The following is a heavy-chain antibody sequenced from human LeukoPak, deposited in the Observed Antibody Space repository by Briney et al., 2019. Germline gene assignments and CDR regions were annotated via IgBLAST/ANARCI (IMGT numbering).Heavy chain of an antibody. J-gene: IGHJ4*02. CDR3: ARGSKAAPGTFDY. V-gene: IGHV4-59*01. D-gene: IGHD6-13*01. CDR1: GGSISSYY. Sequence: PSETLSLTCTVSGGSISSYYWRWIRQPPGKGLEWIGYIYYTGSTDYNPSLKSRVAISVDTSKNQFSLKLSSVTAADTAVYYCARGSKAAPGTFDYWGQGTLVTVSS. CDR2: IYYTGST.